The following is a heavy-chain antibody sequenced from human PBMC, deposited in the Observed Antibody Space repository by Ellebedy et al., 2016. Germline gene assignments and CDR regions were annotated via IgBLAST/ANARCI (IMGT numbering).Heavy chain of an antibody. CDR1: GGSVSSDY. D-gene: IGHD6-19*01. CDR2: VFNTGTT. CDR3: AKWNGGWYAFEV. V-gene: IGHV4-59*02. J-gene: IGHJ3*01. Sequence: SETLSLTCNVSGGSVSSDYWNWIRRPPGKGLEWIGYVFNTGTTNYNPSLKSRVTMSVDTSKSQFSLWLTSVTAADTAVYYCAKWNGGWYAFEVWGQGTMVTVSS.